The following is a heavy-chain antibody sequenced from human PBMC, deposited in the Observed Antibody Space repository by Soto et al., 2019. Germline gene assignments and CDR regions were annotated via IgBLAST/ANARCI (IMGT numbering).Heavy chain of an antibody. V-gene: IGHV1-3*01. CDR1: GYTSTNYG. J-gene: IGHJ6*02. D-gene: IGHD2-8*01. CDR3: ASEWCSEEVRDPAGGLDV. Sequence: ASVKVSCKASGYTSTNYGTHWVRQAPGERREWMGWINAGNGKTKYSQKFQGRVTITRDTSASTAYMEMSSLRAEDAAGCYWASEWCSEEVRDPAGGLDVWGQGTTVTIS. CDR2: INAGNGKT.